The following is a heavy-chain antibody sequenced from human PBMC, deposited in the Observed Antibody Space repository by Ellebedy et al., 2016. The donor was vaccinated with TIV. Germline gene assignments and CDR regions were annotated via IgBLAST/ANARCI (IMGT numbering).Heavy chain of an antibody. Sequence: SETLSLTCTVPGDSISSYYWSWIRQPPGKGLAWIGYIYYSGSTNYNPSLKSRVTISVDTSTNKFSLKLSSVTAADTAVYYCARGGIWFGESPSYYYGMDVWGQGTTVTVSS. CDR3: ARGGIWFGESPSYYYGMDV. CDR2: IYYSGST. J-gene: IGHJ6*02. V-gene: IGHV4-59*01. D-gene: IGHD3-10*01. CDR1: GDSISSYY.